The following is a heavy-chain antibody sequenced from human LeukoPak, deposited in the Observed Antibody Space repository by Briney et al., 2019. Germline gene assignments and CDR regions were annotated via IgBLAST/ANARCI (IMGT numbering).Heavy chain of an antibody. CDR1: GYTFTSYG. D-gene: IGHD3-16*01. J-gene: IGHJ3*02. CDR2: ISAYNGNT. V-gene: IGHV1-18*01. CDR3: ARDSSITFGGVMGDAFDI. Sequence: ASVKVSCKASGYTFTSYGISWVRQAPGRGLEWMGWISAYNGNTNYAQKLQGRVTMTTDTSTSTAYMELRSLRSDDTAVYYCARDSSITFGGVMGDAFDIWGQGTMVTVSS.